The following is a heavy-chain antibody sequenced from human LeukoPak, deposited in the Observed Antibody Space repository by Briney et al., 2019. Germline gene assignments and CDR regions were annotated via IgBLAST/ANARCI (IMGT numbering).Heavy chain of an antibody. V-gene: IGHV3-48*03. CDR1: GFTFSSYE. J-gene: IGHJ4*02. CDR2: ISSSGSTI. CDR3: ARTGLTYLTTVTTWFDY. Sequence: PGGSLRLSCAASGFTFSSYEMNWVRQAPGKGLEWVSYISSSGSTIYYADSVKGRFTISRDNAKNSLYLQMNSLRAEDTAVYYCARTGLTYLTTVTTWFDYWGQGTLVTVSS. D-gene: IGHD4-17*01.